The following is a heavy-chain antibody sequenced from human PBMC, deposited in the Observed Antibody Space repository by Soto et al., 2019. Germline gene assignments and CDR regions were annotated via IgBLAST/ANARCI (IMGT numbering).Heavy chain of an antibody. Sequence: GASVKVSCKASGGTFSSYAISWVRQAPGQGLEWMGGIIPIFGIANYAQKFQGRVTITADESTSTAYMELSSLRSEDTAVYYCASTPEYYYDSSGYYPIGLDYWGQGTLVTVSS. CDR3: ASTPEYYYDSSGYYPIGLDY. CDR1: GGTFSSYA. CDR2: IIPIFGIA. V-gene: IGHV1-69*13. J-gene: IGHJ4*02. D-gene: IGHD3-22*01.